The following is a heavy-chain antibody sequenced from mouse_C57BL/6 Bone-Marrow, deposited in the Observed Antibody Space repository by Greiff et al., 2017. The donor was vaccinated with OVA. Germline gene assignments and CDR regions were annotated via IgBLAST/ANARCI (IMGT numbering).Heavy chain of an antibody. Sequence: VQLQPSWAELVRPGASVTLSCKASGYTFTDYEMHWVKQTPVHGLEWIGAIDPETGGTAYNQKFKGKAILTADKSSSTAYMELRSLTSEDSADYYCTREGKNGNYVDYWGQGTTLTVSS. CDR3: TREGKNGNYVDY. J-gene: IGHJ2*01. D-gene: IGHD1-3*01. V-gene: IGHV1-15*01. CDR2: IDPETGGT. CDR1: GYTFTDYE.